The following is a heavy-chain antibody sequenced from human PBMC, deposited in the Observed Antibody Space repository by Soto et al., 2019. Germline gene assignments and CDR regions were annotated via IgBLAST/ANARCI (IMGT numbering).Heavy chain of an antibody. CDR2: IYSGGST. Sequence: GGSLRLSCAASGFPVSSNYMSWVRQAPGKGLEWVSVIYSGGSTYYADSVKGRFTISRDNSKNTLYLQMNSLRAEDTAVYYCARGPRYNWNDAAFDIWGQGTMVTVSS. V-gene: IGHV3-66*01. CDR3: ARGPRYNWNDAAFDI. D-gene: IGHD1-1*01. CDR1: GFPVSSNY. J-gene: IGHJ3*02.